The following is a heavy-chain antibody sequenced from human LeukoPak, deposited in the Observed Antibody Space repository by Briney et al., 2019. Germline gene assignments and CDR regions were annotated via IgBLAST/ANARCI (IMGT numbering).Heavy chain of an antibody. V-gene: IGHV1-18*01. CDR2: ISAYNGNT. CDR1: GYTFTSYG. D-gene: IGHD3-9*01. CDR3: AGERRNYDILTGYHHFDY. Sequence: ASVKVSCKASGYTFTSYGISWVRQAPGQGLEWMGWISAYNGNTNYAQKLQGRVTMTTDTSTSTAYMELRSLRSDDTAVYYCAGERRNYDILTGYHHFDYWGQGTLVTVSS. J-gene: IGHJ4*02.